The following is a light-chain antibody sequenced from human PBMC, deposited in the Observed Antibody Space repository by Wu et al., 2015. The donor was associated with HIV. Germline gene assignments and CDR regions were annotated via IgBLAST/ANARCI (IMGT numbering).Light chain of an antibody. V-gene: IGKV1-12*01. CDR3: QHAVTFPLS. J-gene: IGKJ4*01. Sequence: DIQLTQSPSSVSASVGDRVAITCRASHDLSSYLAWYQQKPAKAPELLIYAVSTLQSGVPSRFSGSGSGTDSTLTITNLQPEDSATYYCQHAVTFPLSFGGGTKIEIK. CDR1: HDLSSY. CDR2: AVS.